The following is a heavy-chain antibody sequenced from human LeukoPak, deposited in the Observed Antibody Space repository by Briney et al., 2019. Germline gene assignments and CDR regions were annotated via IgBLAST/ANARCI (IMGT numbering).Heavy chain of an antibody. CDR1: GLTVSSNY. J-gene: IGHJ4*02. Sequence: GGSLRLSCATSGLTVSSNYMNWVRQAPGKGLEWVSALYIGGNTYYADSVRGRFTISRDNSKNALYLQMNSLRAEDTAIYYCTTAAGYNYGQYWGQGTLVTVSS. V-gene: IGHV3-53*01. CDR3: TTAAGYNYGQY. D-gene: IGHD5-18*01. CDR2: LYIGGNT.